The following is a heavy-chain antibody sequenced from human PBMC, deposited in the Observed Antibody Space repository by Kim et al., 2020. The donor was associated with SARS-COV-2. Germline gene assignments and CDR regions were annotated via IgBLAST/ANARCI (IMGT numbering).Heavy chain of an antibody. CDR3: ASHVAAADPDGYYFDY. CDR1: GGTFSSYA. Sequence: SVKVSCKASGGTFSSYAISWVRQAPGQGLEWMGGIIPIFGTANYAQKFQGRVTITADESTSTAYMELSSLRSGDTAVYYCASHVAAADPDGYYFDYWGQGTLVTVSS. J-gene: IGHJ4*02. D-gene: IGHD6-13*01. CDR2: IIPIFGTA. V-gene: IGHV1-69*13.